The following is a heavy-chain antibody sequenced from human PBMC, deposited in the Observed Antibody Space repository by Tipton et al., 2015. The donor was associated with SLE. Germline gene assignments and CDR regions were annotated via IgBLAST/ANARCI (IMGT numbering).Heavy chain of an antibody. V-gene: IGHV1-18*01. D-gene: IGHD1-26*01. Sequence: QLVQSGAEVKKPGESLRISCKGSGYTFTSYGISWVRQAPGQGLEWMGWISAYNGKTNYAQKLQGRVTMTTDTSTSTAYMELRSLRSDDTAVYYCARAGSKGYYYGMDVWGQGTTVTVSS. J-gene: IGHJ6*02. CDR2: ISAYNGKT. CDR3: ARAGSKGYYYGMDV. CDR1: GYTFTSYG.